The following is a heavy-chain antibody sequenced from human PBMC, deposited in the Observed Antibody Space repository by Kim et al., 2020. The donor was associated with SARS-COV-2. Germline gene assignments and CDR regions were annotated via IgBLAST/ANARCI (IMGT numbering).Heavy chain of an antibody. J-gene: IGHJ6*02. CDR1: GFTFGAYA. CDR3: TSRWGYCSGGSCLMDV. CDR2: IRSKAYGGTT. V-gene: IGHV3-49*03. Sequence: GGSLRLSCTASGFTFGAYAMSWFRQAPGKGLEWVGFIRSKAYGGTTEYAASVKGKFTISRDDSKRIAYLQKNSLKTEDTAVYYCTSRWGYCSGGSCLMDVWGQGTTVTVSS. D-gene: IGHD2-15*01.